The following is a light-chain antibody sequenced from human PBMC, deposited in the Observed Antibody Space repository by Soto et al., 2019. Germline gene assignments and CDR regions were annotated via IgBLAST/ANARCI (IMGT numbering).Light chain of an antibody. CDR2: AAS. CDR3: QQLNSYPIT. Sequence: IKITRSPSSLSASVGDRVTITCRASQSISSYLNWYQQKPGKAPKLLIYAASALQSGVPSRFSGSGSGTEFTLTISRLQPEDFATYYCQQLNSYPITFGQGTRLEI. V-gene: IGKV1-9*01. CDR1: QSISSY. J-gene: IGKJ5*01.